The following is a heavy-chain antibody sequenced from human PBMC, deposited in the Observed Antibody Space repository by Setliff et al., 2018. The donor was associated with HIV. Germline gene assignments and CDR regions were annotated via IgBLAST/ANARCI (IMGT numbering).Heavy chain of an antibody. CDR2: ISGYNGNT. D-gene: IGHD2-2*01. CDR3: ASLGYCSSTSCSLYYGMDV. J-gene: IGHJ6*02. CDR1: GYTFTSFG. V-gene: IGHV1-18*01. Sequence: GASVKVSCKASGYTFTSFGISWVRQAPGQGLEWVGWISGYNGNTNFAQKLQGRVTMTTDTSTSTAYMELRSLRSDDTAVYYCASLGYCSSTSCSLYYGMDVWGQGTTVNVSS.